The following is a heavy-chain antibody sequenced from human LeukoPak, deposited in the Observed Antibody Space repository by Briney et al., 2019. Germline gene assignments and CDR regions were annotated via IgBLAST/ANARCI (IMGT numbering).Heavy chain of an antibody. Sequence: PGGSLRLSCAASGVTFNIYGMNWVRQAPGKGLEWVSSIGSSSGYIYYADSVKGRFTISRDNAKNSLYLQMSSLRAEDTAVYYCATVGPYCSGGSCYDYWGQGTLVTVSS. CDR2: IGSSSGYI. J-gene: IGHJ4*02. CDR1: GVTFNIYG. D-gene: IGHD2-15*01. V-gene: IGHV3-21*01. CDR3: ATVGPYCSGGSCYDY.